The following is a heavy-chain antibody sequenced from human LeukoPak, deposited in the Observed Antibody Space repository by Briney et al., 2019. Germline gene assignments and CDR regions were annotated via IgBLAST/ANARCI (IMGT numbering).Heavy chain of an antibody. CDR2: ISGSGGGT. V-gene: IGHV3-23*01. CDR3: AKALEGATLFDY. J-gene: IGHJ4*02. D-gene: IGHD1-26*01. Sequence: GGSLILSCAASGFTFNNYWMSWVRQAPGKGLEWVSAISGSGGGTYYADSVKGRFTISRDNSKNTLYLQMNSLRAEDTAVYYCAKALEGATLFDYWGQGTLVTVSS. CDR1: GFTFNNYW.